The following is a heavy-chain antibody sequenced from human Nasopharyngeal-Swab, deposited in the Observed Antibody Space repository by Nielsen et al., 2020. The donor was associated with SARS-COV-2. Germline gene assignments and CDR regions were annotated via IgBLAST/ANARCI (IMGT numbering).Heavy chain of an antibody. J-gene: IGHJ6*03. D-gene: IGHD6-25*01. Sequence: SETLSLTCTVSGGAMTKTSYYWGWVRQAPGKGLEWIGSIYESGTTYYNPALKSRVSISVDTSRNQFSLNLASVTAADTAIYYCVRPSAGSGPYWYYYMDVWGKGTTVTVSS. V-gene: IGHV4-39*01. CDR2: IYESGTT. CDR3: VRPSAGSGPYWYYYMDV. CDR1: GGAMTKTSYY.